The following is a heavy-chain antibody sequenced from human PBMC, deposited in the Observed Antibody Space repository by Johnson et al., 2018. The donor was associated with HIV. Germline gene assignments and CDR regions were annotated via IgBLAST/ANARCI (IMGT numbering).Heavy chain of an antibody. CDR2: ICWNSGSI. D-gene: IGHD6-13*01. Sequence: VQLVESGGGLVQPGGSLRLSCAASGFTFSSYAMHWVRQAPGKGLEWVSAICWNSGSIGYADSVKGRFTISRDNAKNPLYLQMNSLRAEDTALYYCAKFRLAAAGVRDAFDIWGQGTMVTVSS. V-gene: IGHV3-9*01. J-gene: IGHJ3*02. CDR1: GFTFSSYA. CDR3: AKFRLAAAGVRDAFDI.